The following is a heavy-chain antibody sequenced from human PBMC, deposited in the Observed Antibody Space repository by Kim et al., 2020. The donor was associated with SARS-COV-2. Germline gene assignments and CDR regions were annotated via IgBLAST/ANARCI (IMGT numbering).Heavy chain of an antibody. D-gene: IGHD3-10*01. CDR1: GYTFTSYA. J-gene: IGHJ6*02. Sequence: ASVKVSCKASGYTFTSYAMNWVRQAPGQGLEWMGWINTNTGNPTYAQGFTGRFVFSLDTSVSTAYLQISSLKAEDTAVYYCARQKGKYGSGSYYPAYYYGMDVWGQGTTVTVSS. CDR3: ARQKGKYGSGSYYPAYYYGMDV. CDR2: INTNTGNP. V-gene: IGHV7-4-1*02.